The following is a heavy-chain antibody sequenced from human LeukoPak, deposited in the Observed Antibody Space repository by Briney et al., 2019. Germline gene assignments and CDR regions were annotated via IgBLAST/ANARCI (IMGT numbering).Heavy chain of an antibody. CDR2: IYYSGST. V-gene: IGHV4-59*01. J-gene: IGHJ5*02. Sequence: SETLSLTCTVSGGSISSYYWSWIRQPPGKGLEWIGYIYYSGSTNYNPSLKSRVTISVDTSKNQFSLKLSSVTAADTAVYYCARVRVGSRWYRGWFDPWGQGTLVTVSS. CDR3: ARVRVGSRWYRGWFDP. CDR1: GGSISSYY. D-gene: IGHD6-13*01.